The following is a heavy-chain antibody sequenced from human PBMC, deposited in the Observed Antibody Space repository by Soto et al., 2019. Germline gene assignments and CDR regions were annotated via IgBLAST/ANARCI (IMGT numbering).Heavy chain of an antibody. D-gene: IGHD3-9*01. V-gene: IGHV3-23*01. CDR1: GFTFDNYA. Sequence: GGSLRLSCAASGFTFDNYAMAWVRWAPGKGLEWVSSIGHSGYSINYGDSVKGRFTISRDNSKNMVFLEMNALRAEDTAIYYCARSDDKDILTGCYNWGQGALVTAPQ. CDR3: ARSDDKDILTGCYN. CDR2: IGHSGYSI. J-gene: IGHJ4*02.